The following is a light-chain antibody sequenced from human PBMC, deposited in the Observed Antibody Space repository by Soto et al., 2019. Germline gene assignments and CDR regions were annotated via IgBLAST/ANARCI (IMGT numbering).Light chain of an antibody. V-gene: IGLV1-40*01. CDR2: GNS. Sequence: QSVLTQPPSVSGAPGQRVTISCTGSSSNIGAGYDVHWYQQLPGTAPKLLIYGNSNRPSGVPDRFSGSKSGTSASLAITGLRAEDEADYHCQSYDSSLSGSYVFGTATKVTVL. CDR3: QSYDSSLSGSYV. CDR1: SSNIGAGYD. J-gene: IGLJ1*01.